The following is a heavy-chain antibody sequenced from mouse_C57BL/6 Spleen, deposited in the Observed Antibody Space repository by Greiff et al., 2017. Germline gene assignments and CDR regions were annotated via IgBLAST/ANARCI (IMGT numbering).Heavy chain of an antibody. D-gene: IGHD1-1*01. CDR3: AREGVVPDWYFDV. J-gene: IGHJ1*03. Sequence: VQLVESGPELVKPGASVKISCKASGYAFSSSWMNWVKQRPGKGLEWIGRIYPGDGDTNYNGKFKGKATLTADKSSSTAYMQLSSLTSEDSAVYFCAREGVVPDWYFDVWGTGTTVTVSS. CDR1: GYAFSSSW. V-gene: IGHV1-82*01. CDR2: IYPGDGDT.